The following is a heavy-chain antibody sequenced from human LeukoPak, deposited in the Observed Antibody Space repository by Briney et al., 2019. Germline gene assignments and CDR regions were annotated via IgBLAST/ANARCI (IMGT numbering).Heavy chain of an antibody. CDR1: GYTLTELS. V-gene: IGHV1-24*01. CDR3: ATVEYCGGDCYHRFDY. Sequence: GASVKVSCKVSGYTLTELSMHWVRQAPGKGLEWMGGFDPEDGETIYAQKFQGRVTMTEDTSTDTAHMELSSLRSEDTAVYYCATVEYCGGDCYHRFDYWGQGTLVTVSS. D-gene: IGHD2-21*02. J-gene: IGHJ4*02. CDR2: FDPEDGET.